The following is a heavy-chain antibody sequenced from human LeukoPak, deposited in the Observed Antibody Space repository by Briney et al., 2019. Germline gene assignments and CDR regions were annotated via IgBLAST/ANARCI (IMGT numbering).Heavy chain of an antibody. CDR3: ARKRGYSGYDFGY. CDR1: GFTFSSYW. D-gene: IGHD5-12*01. CDR2: INSDGSST. V-gene: IGHV3-74*01. J-gene: IGHJ4*02. Sequence: GGSLRLSCAASGFTFSSYWMHWVRQAPGKGLVWVSRINSDGSSTSYADSVKGRFTISRDNAKNTLYLPMNSLRAEDTAVYYCARKRGYSGYDFGYWGQGTLVTVSS.